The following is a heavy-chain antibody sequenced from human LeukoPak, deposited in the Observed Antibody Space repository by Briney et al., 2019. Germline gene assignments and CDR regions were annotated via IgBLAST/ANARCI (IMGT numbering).Heavy chain of an antibody. CDR2: IYNSGST. Sequence: PSETLSLTCSVSGASIISQYWTWIRQPPGKGLEWIGYIYNSGSTNYNPSLKSRVTMSIDTSKNQFSLRLTSVTAADTAVYYCARRRIDSMYNWFDPWGQGTLVIVSS. J-gene: IGHJ5*02. CDR1: GASIISQY. V-gene: IGHV4-59*11. D-gene: IGHD2-21*01. CDR3: ARRRIDSMYNWFDP.